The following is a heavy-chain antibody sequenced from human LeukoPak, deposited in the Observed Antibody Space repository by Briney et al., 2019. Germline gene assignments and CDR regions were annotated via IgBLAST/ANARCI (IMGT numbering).Heavy chain of an antibody. J-gene: IGHJ6*02. D-gene: IGHD3-3*01. Sequence: SETLSLTCAVYGGSFSGYYWSWIRQPPGKGLEWIGEINHSGSTNYNPSLKSRVTISVDTSKNQLSLKLSSVTAADTAVYYCARQGDFWSGSLMDVWGQGTTVTVSS. CDR2: INHSGST. CDR1: GGSFSGYY. CDR3: ARQGDFWSGSLMDV. V-gene: IGHV4-34*01.